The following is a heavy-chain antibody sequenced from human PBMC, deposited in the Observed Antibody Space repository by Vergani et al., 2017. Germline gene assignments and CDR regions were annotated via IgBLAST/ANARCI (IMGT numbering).Heavy chain of an antibody. J-gene: IGHJ4*01. CDR2: ISGQNFRT. D-gene: IGHD2/OR15-2a*01. CDR3: VKEKIDLGSYFFDS. CDR1: GFTFSSYA. Sequence: EVQLLESGGGLVQPGGSLRLSCAASGFTFSSYAMSWVRQAPGKGLEWVSGISGQNFRTYYADSVKGRFSISRDNSKNTVFLQMHSLRAEDTAIYYCVKEKIDLGSYFFDSWGHGILVTVSS. V-gene: IGHV3-23*01.